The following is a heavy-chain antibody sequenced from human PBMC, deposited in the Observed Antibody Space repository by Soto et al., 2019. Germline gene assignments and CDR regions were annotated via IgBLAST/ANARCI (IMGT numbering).Heavy chain of an antibody. D-gene: IGHD1-1*01. J-gene: IGHJ4*02. CDR2: IYYSGST. V-gene: IGHV4-39*02. CDR1: GGSISSSSYY. Sequence: QLQLQESGPGLVKPSETLSLTCTVSGGSISSSSYYWGWIRQPPGKGLEWIGSIYYSGSTYYNPSLKSRVTISVDTSKNQFSLKLSSVTAADTAVYYCAREDQLRDYLFDYWGQGTLVTVSS. CDR3: AREDQLRDYLFDY.